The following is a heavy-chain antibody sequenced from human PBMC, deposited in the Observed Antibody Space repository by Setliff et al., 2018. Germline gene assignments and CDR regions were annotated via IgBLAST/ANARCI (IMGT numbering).Heavy chain of an antibody. V-gene: IGHV4-34*12. J-gene: IGHJ6*02. Sequence: SETLSLTCAVYGGSFSGYYWSWIRQPPGKRLEWIGEIIHSGSTNYNPSLKSRVTISVDTSKNQFSLKLSSVTAADTAVYYCARAPGYSYGYYYYGMDVWGQGTTVTVSS. CDR1: GGSFSGYY. CDR3: ARAPGYSYGYYYYGMDV. D-gene: IGHD5-18*01. CDR2: IIHSGST.